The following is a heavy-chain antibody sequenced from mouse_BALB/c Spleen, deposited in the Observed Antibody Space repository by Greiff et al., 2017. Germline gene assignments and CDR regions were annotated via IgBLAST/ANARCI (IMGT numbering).Heavy chain of an antibody. V-gene: IGHV1-14*01. D-gene: IGHD2-4*01. J-gene: IGHJ1*01. CDR2: INPYNDGT. Sequence: EVKLVESGPELVKPGASVKMSCKASGYTFTSYVMHWVKQKPGQGLEWIGYINPYNDGTKYNEKFKGKATLTSDKSSSTAYMELSSLTSEDSAVYYCARGGLRPSYFDVWGAGTTVTVSS. CDR1: GYTFTSYV. CDR3: ARGGLRPSYFDV.